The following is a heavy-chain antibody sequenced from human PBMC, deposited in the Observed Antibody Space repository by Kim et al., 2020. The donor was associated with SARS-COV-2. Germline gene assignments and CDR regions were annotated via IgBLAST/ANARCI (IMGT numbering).Heavy chain of an antibody. Sequence: ASVKVSCKASGYTFTSYDINWVRQATGQGLEWMGWMNPNSGNTGYAQKFQGRVTMTRNTSISTAYMELSSLRSEDTAVYYCARNNWSGYYTDLYYYYYGMDVWGQGTTVTVSS. D-gene: IGHD3-3*01. V-gene: IGHV1-8*01. CDR2: MNPNSGNT. CDR1: GYTFTSYD. CDR3: ARNNWSGYYTDLYYYYYGMDV. J-gene: IGHJ6*02.